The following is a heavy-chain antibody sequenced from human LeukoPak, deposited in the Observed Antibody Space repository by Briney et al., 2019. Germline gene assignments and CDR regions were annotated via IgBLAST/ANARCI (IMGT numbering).Heavy chain of an antibody. CDR1: GYTFTGYY. Sequence: GASVKVSCKASGYTFTGYYMHWVRQAPGQGLEWMGWVNPNSGGTNYAQKFQGRVTMTRDTSISTAYMELSRLRSDDTAVYYCARDRDGYSYDYNWFDPWGQGTLVTVSS. D-gene: IGHD5-18*01. CDR3: ARDRDGYSYDYNWFDP. V-gene: IGHV1-2*02. CDR2: VNPNSGGT. J-gene: IGHJ5*02.